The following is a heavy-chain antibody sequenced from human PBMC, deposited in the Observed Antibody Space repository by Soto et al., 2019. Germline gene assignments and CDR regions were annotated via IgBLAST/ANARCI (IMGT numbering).Heavy chain of an antibody. CDR1: GGTFSSYA. V-gene: IGHV1-69*13. J-gene: IGHJ4*02. CDR2: IIPIFGTA. D-gene: IGHD1-20*01. Sequence: SVKVSCKASGGTFSSYAISWVRQAPGQGLEWMGGIIPIFGTANYAQKFQGRVTITADESTSTAYMELSSLRSEDTAVYYCARYNWNDEDYFDYWGQGTLVTVSS. CDR3: ARYNWNDEDYFDY.